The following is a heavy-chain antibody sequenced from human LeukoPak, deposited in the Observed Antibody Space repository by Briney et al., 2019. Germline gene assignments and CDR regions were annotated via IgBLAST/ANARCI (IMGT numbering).Heavy chain of an antibody. CDR3: ARDGYCGGDCYVDY. D-gene: IGHD2-21*02. CDR2: NSRSRSTI. Sequence: KPGGSLRLSCAASGFAFSDYYMSWIRQAPGKGLEWISYNSRSRSTIYYADSVKGRFTISRDNAKNSLYLQMNSLRAEDTAVYYCARDGYCGGDCYVDYWGQGTLVTVSS. V-gene: IGHV3-11*04. J-gene: IGHJ4*02. CDR1: GFAFSDYY.